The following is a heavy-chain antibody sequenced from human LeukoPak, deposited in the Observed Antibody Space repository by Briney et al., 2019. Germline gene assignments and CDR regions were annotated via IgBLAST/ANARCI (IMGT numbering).Heavy chain of an antibody. CDR3: ARHRIAVAGALDC. V-gene: IGHV4-59*08. Sequence: SETLSLTCTVSGGSISSYYWSWIRQPPGKGLEWIGYIYYSGSTNYNPSLKSRVTISVDTPKNQFSLKLSSVTAADTAVYYCARHRIAVAGALDCWGQGTLVTVSS. J-gene: IGHJ4*02. CDR1: GGSISSYY. CDR2: IYYSGST. D-gene: IGHD6-19*01.